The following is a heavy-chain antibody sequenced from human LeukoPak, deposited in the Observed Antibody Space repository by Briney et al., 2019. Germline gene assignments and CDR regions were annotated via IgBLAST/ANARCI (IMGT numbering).Heavy chain of an antibody. D-gene: IGHD6-13*01. CDR3: ARGTAAGTYYYYYMDV. Sequence: SVKVSCKVSGGTFSSYAISWVRQAPGQGLEWMGGIIPIFGTANYAQKFQGRVTITTDESTSTAYMELSSLRSEDTAVYYCARGTAAGTYYYYYMDVWGKGTTVTVSS. V-gene: IGHV1-69*05. J-gene: IGHJ6*03. CDR1: GGTFSSYA. CDR2: IIPIFGTA.